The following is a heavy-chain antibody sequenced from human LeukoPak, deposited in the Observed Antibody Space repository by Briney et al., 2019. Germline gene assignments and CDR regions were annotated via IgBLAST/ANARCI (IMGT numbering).Heavy chain of an antibody. Sequence: GASVEVSCKASGYTFTSYYMHWVRQAPGQGLEWMGIINPSGGSTSYAQKFQGRVTMTRNTSISTAYMELSSLRSEDTAVYYCARVVATISRWFDPWGQGTLVTVSS. CDR1: GYTFTSYY. V-gene: IGHV1-46*01. D-gene: IGHD5-12*01. CDR2: INPSGGST. CDR3: ARVVATISRWFDP. J-gene: IGHJ5*02.